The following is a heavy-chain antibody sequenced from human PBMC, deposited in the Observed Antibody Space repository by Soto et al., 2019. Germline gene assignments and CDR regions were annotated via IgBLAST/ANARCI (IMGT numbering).Heavy chain of an antibody. CDR3: ASGIQLWYYFDY. CDR2: ISGSGGST. V-gene: IGHV3-23*01. CDR1: GFTFSNYA. D-gene: IGHD5-18*01. Sequence: EVQLLESGGGLVQPGGSLRLSCAASGFTFSNYAMNWVRQAPGKGLEWVSAISGSGGSTYYADSVKGRFTISRDNSKNTLYLQMNSLRAEDTAVYYCASGIQLWYYFDYWGQGTLVTVSS. J-gene: IGHJ4*02.